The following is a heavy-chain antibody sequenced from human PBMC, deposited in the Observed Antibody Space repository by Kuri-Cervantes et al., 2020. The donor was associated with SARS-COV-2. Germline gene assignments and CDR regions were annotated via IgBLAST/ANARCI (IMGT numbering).Heavy chain of an antibody. Sequence: ASVTVSCQACGYTFTSYGFSWVRQAPGQGLEWMGWIRAYNGNTNYAQKLQGRVTMTTDTSTSIAYMELRSLRYDDMNVYYGASGVTNRFQGADIVVVPAAPLDYWGQGTLVTVSS. CDR3: ASGVTNRFQGADIVVVPAAPLDY. CDR1: GYTFTSYG. V-gene: IGHV1-18*03. D-gene: IGHD2-2*01. CDR2: IRAYNGNT. J-gene: IGHJ4*02.